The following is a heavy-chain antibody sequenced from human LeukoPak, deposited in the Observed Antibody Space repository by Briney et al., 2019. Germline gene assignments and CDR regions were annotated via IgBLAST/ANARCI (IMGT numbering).Heavy chain of an antibody. Sequence: SETLSLTCAVYGGSFSGYYWSWIRQPPGKGLEWIGEINHSGSTNYNPSLKSRVTIPVDTSKNQFSLKLSSVTAADTAVYYCARKDYYGSGSYYLDAFDIWGQGTMVTVSS. CDR3: ARKDYYGSGSYYLDAFDI. D-gene: IGHD3-10*01. V-gene: IGHV4-34*01. J-gene: IGHJ3*02. CDR2: INHSGST. CDR1: GGSFSGYY.